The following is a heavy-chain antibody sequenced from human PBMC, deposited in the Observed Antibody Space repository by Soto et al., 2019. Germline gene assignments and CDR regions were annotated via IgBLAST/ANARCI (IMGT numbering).Heavy chain of an antibody. CDR3: ARDRVVTAMFYYGMDV. CDR2: ISGSGGST. J-gene: IGHJ6*04. V-gene: IGHV3-23*01. Sequence: GGSLRLSCAASGFTFSSYAMSWVRQAPGKGLEWVSAISGSGGSTYYADSVKGRFTISRDNSKNTLYLQMNSLRAEDTAVYYCARDRVVTAMFYYGMDVWGKGTTVTVSS. D-gene: IGHD2-21*02. CDR1: GFTFSSYA.